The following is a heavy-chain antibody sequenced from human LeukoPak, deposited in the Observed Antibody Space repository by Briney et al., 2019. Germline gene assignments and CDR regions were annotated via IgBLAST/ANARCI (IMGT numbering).Heavy chain of an antibody. D-gene: IGHD3-22*01. CDR2: IYSGGST. J-gene: IGHJ4*02. CDR3: ASPSRDRYYDSSGYYRY. V-gene: IGHV3-66*01. Sequence: PGGSLRLSCAASGFTVSSNYMSWVRQAPGKGLEWVSVIYSGGSTYYADSVKGRFTISRDNSKNTLYPQMNSLRAEDTAVYYCASPSRDRYYDSSGYYRYWGQGTLVTVSS. CDR1: GFTVSSNY.